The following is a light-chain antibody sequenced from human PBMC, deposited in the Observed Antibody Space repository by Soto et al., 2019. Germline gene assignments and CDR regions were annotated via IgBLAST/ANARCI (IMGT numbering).Light chain of an antibody. CDR3: SSYTITTALV. CDR2: EVS. V-gene: IGLV2-14*01. CDR1: SSDVGGYNF. Sequence: QSALTQPASVSGSPGQSITISCTGTSSDVGGYNFVSWYQQHPGKAPKLMISEVSNRPSGVSNRFSGSKSGNTASLTISGLQTEGEAYYYCSSYTITTALVFGSGTKVTVL. J-gene: IGLJ1*01.